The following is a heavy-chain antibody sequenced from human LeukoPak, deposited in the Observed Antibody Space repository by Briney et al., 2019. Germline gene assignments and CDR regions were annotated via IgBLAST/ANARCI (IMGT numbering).Heavy chain of an antibody. V-gene: IGHV4-34*01. CDR3: ARGTRVLYYDFWSGSKYFDY. Sequence: KSSETLSLTCAVYGGSFSGYYWSWIRQPPGKGLEWIGEINHSGSTNYNPSLKSRVTISVDTSKNQFSLKLSSVTAADTAVYYCARGTRVLYYDFWSGSKYFDYWGQGTLVTVSS. D-gene: IGHD3-3*01. CDR2: INHSGST. J-gene: IGHJ4*02. CDR1: GGSFSGYY.